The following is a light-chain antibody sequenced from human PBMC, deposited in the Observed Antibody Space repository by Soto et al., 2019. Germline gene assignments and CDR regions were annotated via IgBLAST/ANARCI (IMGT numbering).Light chain of an antibody. J-gene: IGKJ1*01. CDR3: QQYGYSPRT. CDR2: GAS. Sequence: EIVLTQSPGTLSLSPGETATLSCRASQTVTSYFAWYQQKPGQAPRLLIYGASSRATGLPDRFSGSGSGTDFTLTISGLEPEDFAVYYCQQYGYSPRTFGQGTKVEIK. CDR1: QTVTSY. V-gene: IGKV3-20*01.